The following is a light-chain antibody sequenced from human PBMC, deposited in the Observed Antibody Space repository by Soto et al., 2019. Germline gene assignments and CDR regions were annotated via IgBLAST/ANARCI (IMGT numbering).Light chain of an antibody. CDR1: SSDVGGYNY. J-gene: IGLJ1*01. CDR3: SSYAGSNNPYV. Sequence: QALLTQPPSPSGSPGQSITISCTGNSSDVGGYNYVSWYQQHPGKAPKLMIYEVSKRPSGVPDRFSGSKSGNTASLTVSGLQAEDEADYYCSSYAGSNNPYVFGTGTKVTVL. V-gene: IGLV2-8*01. CDR2: EVS.